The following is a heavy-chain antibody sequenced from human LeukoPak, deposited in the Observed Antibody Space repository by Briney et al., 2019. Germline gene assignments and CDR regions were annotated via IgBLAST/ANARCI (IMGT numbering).Heavy chain of an antibody. Sequence: SETLSLTCAVYGGSLSGFYWSWIRQSPGKGLEWIGEINQSGSTNYNPSLKSRVTISVDTSKNQFSLKLSSVTAADTAVYYCARPVGGSGSYYINWFDPWGQGTLVTVSS. CDR3: ARPVGGSGSYYINWFDP. CDR1: GGSLSGFY. V-gene: IGHV4-34*01. J-gene: IGHJ5*02. D-gene: IGHD3-10*01. CDR2: INQSGST.